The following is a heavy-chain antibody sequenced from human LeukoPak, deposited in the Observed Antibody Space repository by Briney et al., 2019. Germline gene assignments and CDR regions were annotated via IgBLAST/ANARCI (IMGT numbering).Heavy chain of an antibody. D-gene: IGHD5-18*01. CDR2: IYYSGST. Sequence: TSETLSLTCTVSGGSISSYYWSRIRQPPGEGLGWIGYIYYSGSTNYNPSRKSRVTISVDTSKNQFSLKLSSVTAADTAVYYCARVGSGYSYGSGFDYWGQGTLVTVSS. CDR1: GGSISSYY. CDR3: ARVGSGYSYGSGFDY. V-gene: IGHV4-59*01. J-gene: IGHJ4*02.